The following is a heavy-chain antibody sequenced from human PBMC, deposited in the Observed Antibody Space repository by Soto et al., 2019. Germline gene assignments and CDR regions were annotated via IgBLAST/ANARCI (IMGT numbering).Heavy chain of an antibody. CDR1: GFTFSSYT. CDR3: ARDLVMGSSSWLYYYYYGMDV. CDR2: ISYDGSNK. V-gene: IGHV3-30-3*01. J-gene: IGHJ6*02. Sequence: SLRLSCAAPGFTFSSYTMHWVRQAPGKGLEWVAVISYDGSNKYYADSVKGRFTISRDNSKNTLYLQMNSLRAEDTAVYYCARDLVMGSSSWLYYYYYGMDVWGQGTTVTVSS. D-gene: IGHD6-13*01.